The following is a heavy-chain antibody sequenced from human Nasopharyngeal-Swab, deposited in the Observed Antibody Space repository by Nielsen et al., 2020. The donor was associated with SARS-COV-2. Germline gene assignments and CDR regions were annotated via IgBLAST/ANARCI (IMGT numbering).Heavy chain of an antibody. CDR2: IKQDGSEK. D-gene: IGHD2-2*01. J-gene: IGHJ3*02. CDR3: ARPNTPEDIVVVPAAIAFDI. Sequence: WIRQPPGKGLEWVANIKQDGSEKYYVDSVKGRFTISRGNAKNSLYLQMNSLRAEDTAVYYCARPNTPEDIVVVPAAIAFDIWGQGTMVTVSS. V-gene: IGHV3-7*01.